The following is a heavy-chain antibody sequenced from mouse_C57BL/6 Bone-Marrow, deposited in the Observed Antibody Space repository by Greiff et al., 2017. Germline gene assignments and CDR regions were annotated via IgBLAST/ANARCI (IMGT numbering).Heavy chain of an antibody. CDR3: ARSGGWLLRRFYYAMDY. CDR1: GYTFTSYW. CDR2: INPSNGGT. D-gene: IGHD2-3*01. J-gene: IGHJ4*01. Sequence: QVQLQQPGTELVKPGASVKLSCKASGYTFTSYWMHWVKQRPGQGLEWIGNINPSNGGTNYNEKFKSKATLTVDKSSSTAYMQLSSLTSEDSAVYYWARSGGWLLRRFYYAMDYWGRGTSVTVSS. V-gene: IGHV1-53*01.